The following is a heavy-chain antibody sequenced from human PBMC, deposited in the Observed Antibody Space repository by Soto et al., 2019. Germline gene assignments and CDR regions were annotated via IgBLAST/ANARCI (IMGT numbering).Heavy chain of an antibody. Sequence: EVQLLESGGGLVQPGGSLRLSCAASGFTFSSYAMSWVRQAPGKGLEWVSAISGSGGSTYYADSVKGRFTISRDNPKNTLYLQMNSLRAEDTAVYYCASQSSSWYCGYWGQGTLVTVSS. V-gene: IGHV3-23*01. CDR3: ASQSSSWYCGY. CDR2: ISGSGGST. D-gene: IGHD6-13*01. CDR1: GFTFSSYA. J-gene: IGHJ4*02.